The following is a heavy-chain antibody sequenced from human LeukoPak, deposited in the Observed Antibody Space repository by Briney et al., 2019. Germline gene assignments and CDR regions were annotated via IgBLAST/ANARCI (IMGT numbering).Heavy chain of an antibody. CDR2: INSDGSST. D-gene: IGHD2-2*01. CDR3: AREFWCSSTSCYAPFDY. CDR1: GFTFSSYW. V-gene: IGHV3-74*01. J-gene: IGHJ4*02. Sequence: PGGSLRLSCAASGFTFSSYWMHWVRQAPGKGLVWVSRINSDGSSTRYADSVKGRFTISRDNAKNTLYLQMDSLRGEDTAVYYCAREFWCSSTSCYAPFDYWGQGTLVTVSS.